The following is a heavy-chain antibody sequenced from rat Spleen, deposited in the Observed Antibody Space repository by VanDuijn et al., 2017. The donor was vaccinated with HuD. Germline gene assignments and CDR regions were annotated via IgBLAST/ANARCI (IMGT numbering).Heavy chain of an antibody. D-gene: IGHD1-11*01. V-gene: IGHV5S13*01. CDR1: GLSFSDYD. CDR2: ISTGGDNT. J-gene: IGHJ3*01. CDR3: TRHGGLRNWFAY. Sequence: EVHLVESGGGSVQPGRSLKISCVASGLSFSDYDMAWVRQAPTKGLEWVASISTGGDNTYYRDSVKGRFTIPRDDEKNTQYLQMDSLRSEDTATYYCTRHGGLRNWFAYWGQGTLVTVSS.